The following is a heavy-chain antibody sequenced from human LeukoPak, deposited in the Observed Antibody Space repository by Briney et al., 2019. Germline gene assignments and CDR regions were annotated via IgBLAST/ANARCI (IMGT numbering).Heavy chain of an antibody. Sequence: SETLSLTCAVYGGSFSGYYWSWIRQPPGKGLEWIGEINHSGSTNYNPSLKSRVTISVDTSKNQFSLKLSSVTAADTAVYYCARGALSSGNSVSYFGYWGQGTLVTVSS. CDR1: GGSFSGYY. D-gene: IGHD6-19*01. CDR2: INHSGST. V-gene: IGHV4-34*01. J-gene: IGHJ4*02. CDR3: ARGALSSGNSVSYFGY.